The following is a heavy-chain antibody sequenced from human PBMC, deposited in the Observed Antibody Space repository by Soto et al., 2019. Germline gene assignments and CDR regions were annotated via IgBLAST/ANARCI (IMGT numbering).Heavy chain of an antibody. D-gene: IGHD3-16*01. CDR3: AKDGGRGSHDAFDI. CDR1: GFTFDDYA. CDR2: ISWDGGST. J-gene: IGHJ3*02. V-gene: IGHV3-43D*03. Sequence: GGSLRLSCADSGFTFDDYAMHWVRQAPGKGLEWVSLISWDGGSTYYADSVKGRFTISRDNSKNSLYLQMNSLRAEDTALYSCAKDGGRGSHDAFDIWGQGTMVTVSS.